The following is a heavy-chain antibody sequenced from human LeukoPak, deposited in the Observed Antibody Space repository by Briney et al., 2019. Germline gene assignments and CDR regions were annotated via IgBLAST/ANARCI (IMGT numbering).Heavy chain of an antibody. CDR2: IYYSGST. V-gene: IGHV4-59*01. D-gene: IGHD6-13*01. J-gene: IGHJ3*02. Sequence: KPSETLSLTCTVSGGSISSYYWSWIRQPPGKGLEWIGYIYYSGSTNYNPSLKSRVTISVDTSKNQFSLKLSSVTAADTAVYYCARAGSSWTARAFDIWGQGTMVTVSS. CDR1: GGSISSYY. CDR3: ARAGSSWTARAFDI.